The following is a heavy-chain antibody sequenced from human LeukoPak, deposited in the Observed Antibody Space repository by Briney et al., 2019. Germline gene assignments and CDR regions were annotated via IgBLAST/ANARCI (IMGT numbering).Heavy chain of an antibody. J-gene: IGHJ5*02. CDR1: GYTFSTYP. CDR3: ARDAMMVYASNWLDP. V-gene: IGHV1-18*01. CDR2: ISPYNGST. D-gene: IGHD2-8*01. Sequence: APVKVSCKTSGYTFSTYPINWVRQAPGQGLEWMGWISPYNGSTKYAQKFQGRVTMTTDTSTTAVHLELKSLRSDDTAVYYCARDAMMVYASNWLDPWGQGTLVTVSS.